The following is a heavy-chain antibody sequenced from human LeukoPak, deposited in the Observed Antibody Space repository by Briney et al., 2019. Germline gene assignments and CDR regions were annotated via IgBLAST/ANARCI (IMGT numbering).Heavy chain of an antibody. D-gene: IGHD2-21*02. V-gene: IGHV3-30*18. Sequence: GGSLRLSCAASGFTFSSYGIHWVRQAPGKGLEWVAVISYDGSNKYYADSVKGRFTISRDNSKNTLYLQMNSLRAEDTAVYYCAKGVLTANDGFDIWGQGTRVTVSS. CDR3: AKGVLTANDGFDI. J-gene: IGHJ3*02. CDR2: ISYDGSNK. CDR1: GFTFSSYG.